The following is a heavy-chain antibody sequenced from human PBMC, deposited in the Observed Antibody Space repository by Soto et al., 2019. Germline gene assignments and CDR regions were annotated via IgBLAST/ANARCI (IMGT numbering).Heavy chain of an antibody. Sequence: GGSLRLSCAASGFTFSSYAMSWVRQSPGKGLEWVSAISGSGGSTYYADSVKGRFTISRDNSKNTLYLQMNSLRAEDTAVYYCAKAPFAFGTYGPWVYFDYWGQGTLVTVSS. V-gene: IGHV3-23*01. CDR1: GFTFSSYA. J-gene: IGHJ4*02. CDR3: AKAPFAFGTYGPWVYFDY. D-gene: IGHD3-10*01. CDR2: ISGSGGST.